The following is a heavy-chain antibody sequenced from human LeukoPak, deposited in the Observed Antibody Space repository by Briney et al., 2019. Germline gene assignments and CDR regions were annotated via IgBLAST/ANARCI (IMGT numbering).Heavy chain of an antibody. CDR2: IRSDGSNK. V-gene: IGHV3-30*02. J-gene: IGHJ6*04. Sequence: PGGSLRLSSAGSGFSFSSYGMHWVRQAPGKGLEWMAFIRSDGSNKYYADSVKGRFTISRDNSKNTLYLQMNSLRAEDTAVYYCAELGITMIGGVWGKGTTVTISS. D-gene: IGHD3-10*02. CDR1: GFSFSSYG. CDR3: AELGITMIGGV.